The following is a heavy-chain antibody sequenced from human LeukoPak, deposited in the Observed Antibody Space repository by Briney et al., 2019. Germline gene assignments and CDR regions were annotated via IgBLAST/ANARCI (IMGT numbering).Heavy chain of an antibody. V-gene: IGHV1-24*01. CDR3: ATDGQHLHYYYYGMDV. CDR2: FDPEDGET. CDR1: GYTLTELS. Sequence: ASVKVSCKVSGYTLTELSMHWVRQAPGKGLEWMGGFDPEDGETIYAQKFQGRVTMTEDTSTDTAYMELSSLRSEDTAVYYCATDGQHLHYYYYGMDVWGQGTTVTVSS. J-gene: IGHJ6*02. D-gene: IGHD6-13*01.